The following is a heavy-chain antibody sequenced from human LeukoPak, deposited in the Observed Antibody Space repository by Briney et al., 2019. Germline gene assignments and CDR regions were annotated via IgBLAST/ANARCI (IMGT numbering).Heavy chain of an antibody. CDR1: GYTFTSYD. CDR3: ARVKSLRSSYGSGSYGLDY. D-gene: IGHD3-10*01. J-gene: IGHJ4*02. CDR2: MNPNSGNT. Sequence: AASVKVSCKASGYTFTSYDINWVRQATGQGLEWMGWMNPNSGNTGYAQKFQGRVTMTRNTSISTAYMELSSLRSEDTAVYYCARVKSLRSSYGSGSYGLDYWGQGTLVTVSS. V-gene: IGHV1-8*01.